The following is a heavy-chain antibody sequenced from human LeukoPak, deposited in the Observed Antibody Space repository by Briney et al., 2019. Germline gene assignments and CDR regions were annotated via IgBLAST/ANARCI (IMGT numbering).Heavy chain of an antibody. J-gene: IGHJ3*02. D-gene: IGHD4-17*01. CDR3: ARVSDYGDYSGAFDI. CDR1: GGTFSSYA. CDR2: IIPIFGTA. Sequence: ASVKVSCKASGGTFSSYAISWVRQAPGQGLEWMGGIIPIFGTANYAQKFQGRVTITADESTSTAYMGLSSLRSEDTAVYYCARVSDYGDYSGAFDIWGQGTMVTVSS. V-gene: IGHV1-69*13.